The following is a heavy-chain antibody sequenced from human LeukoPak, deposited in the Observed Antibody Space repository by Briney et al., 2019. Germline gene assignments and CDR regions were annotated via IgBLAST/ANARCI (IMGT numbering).Heavy chain of an antibody. Sequence: SETLSLTCIVSGGSISSGGYYWSWIRQPAGRGLEWIGRTYTSGSTNYNPSLKSRVTISVDTSKSQFSLKLSSVTAAYTAVYFCARGVYCSSTSCYTPEWFDPWGQGTLVTVSP. CDR1: GGSISSGGYY. CDR3: ARGVYCSSTSCYTPEWFDP. D-gene: IGHD2-2*02. V-gene: IGHV4-61*02. CDR2: TYTSGST. J-gene: IGHJ5*02.